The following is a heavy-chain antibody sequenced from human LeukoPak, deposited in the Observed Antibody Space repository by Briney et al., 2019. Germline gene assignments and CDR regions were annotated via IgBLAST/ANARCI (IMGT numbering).Heavy chain of an antibody. V-gene: IGHV3-21*01. CDR2: ISSSSSYI. CDR1: GFTFSSYS. Sequence: GGSLRLSCAASGFTFSSYSMNWVRQAPGKGLEWVSSISSSSSYIYYADSVKGRFTISRDNAKDSLYLQMNSLRAEDTAVYYCARVQPKVGVWFGEFSSGGYFDYWGQGTLVSVSS. D-gene: IGHD3-10*01. CDR3: ARVQPKVGVWFGEFSSGGYFDY. J-gene: IGHJ4*02.